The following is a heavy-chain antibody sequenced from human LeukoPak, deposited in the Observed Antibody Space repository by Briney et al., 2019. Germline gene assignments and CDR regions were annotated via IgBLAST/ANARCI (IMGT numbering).Heavy chain of an antibody. CDR3: ASWGAGGNS. CDR2: INPDGSGK. Sequence: GGSLRLSCEASGFTLSTYWMNWVRQVPGKGLDWVANINPDGSGKRYVDSVKGRFTIARDNTDNSLSLQMNSLRAEDTAVYYCASWGAGGNSWGQGTLVTVSS. D-gene: IGHD3-16*01. J-gene: IGHJ4*02. V-gene: IGHV3-7*01. CDR1: GFTLSTYW.